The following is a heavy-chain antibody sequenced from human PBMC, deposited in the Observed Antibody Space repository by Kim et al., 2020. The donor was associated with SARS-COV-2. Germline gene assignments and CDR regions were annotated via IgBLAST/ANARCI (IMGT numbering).Heavy chain of an antibody. CDR3: AREAGMAAAGPVGFDY. V-gene: IGHV4-34*01. D-gene: IGHD6-13*01. J-gene: IGHJ4*02. Sequence: IKSRVTISVDTSKNQFSLKRSSVTAADTAVYYCAREAGMAAAGPVGFDYWGQGTLVTVSS.